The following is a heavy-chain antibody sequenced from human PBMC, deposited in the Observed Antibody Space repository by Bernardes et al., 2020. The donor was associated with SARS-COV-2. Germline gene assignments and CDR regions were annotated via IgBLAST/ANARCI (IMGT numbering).Heavy chain of an antibody. CDR3: ALPPTNYDRYGMDL. Sequence: ASVKASCKASGYTFTGYYIHWVRQAPGQGLEWMGWINPNSGGTNYAQKFQGRVTMTRDTSISTAYMELSRLRSDDTAVYYCALPPTNYDRYGMDLWGQGTTVTVSS. V-gene: IGHV1-2*02. CDR1: GYTFTGYY. J-gene: IGHJ6*02. CDR2: INPNSGGT. D-gene: IGHD3-22*01.